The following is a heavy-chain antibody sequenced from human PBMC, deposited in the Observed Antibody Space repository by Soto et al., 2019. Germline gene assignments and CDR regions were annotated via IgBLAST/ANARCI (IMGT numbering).Heavy chain of an antibody. Sequence: PSETLSLTCAVYGGSFSGYYWSWIRQPPGKGLEWIGEINHSGSTNYNPSLKSRVTISVDTSKNQFSLKLSSVTAADTAVYYCARASTTVVTPFLGHWFDPWGQGTLVTVSS. J-gene: IGHJ5*02. CDR2: INHSGST. V-gene: IGHV4-34*01. CDR1: GGSFSGYY. D-gene: IGHD4-17*01. CDR3: ARASTTVVTPFLGHWFDP.